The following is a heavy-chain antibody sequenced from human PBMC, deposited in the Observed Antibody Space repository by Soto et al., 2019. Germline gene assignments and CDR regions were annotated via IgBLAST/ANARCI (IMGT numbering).Heavy chain of an antibody. CDR1: GGTFSSYA. CDR3: AREGGGSYPPYYFDY. J-gene: IGHJ4*02. D-gene: IGHD1-26*01. V-gene: IGHV1-69*13. CDR2: IIPIFGTA. Sequence: GASVKVSCKASGGTFSSYAISWVRQAPGQGLEWMGGIIPIFGTANYAQKFQGRVTITADESTSTAYMELSSLRSEDTGVYYCAREGGGSYPPYYFDYWGQGTLVTVSS.